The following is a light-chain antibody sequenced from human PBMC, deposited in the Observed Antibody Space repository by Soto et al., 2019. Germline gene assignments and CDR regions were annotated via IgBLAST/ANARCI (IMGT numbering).Light chain of an antibody. V-gene: IGLV2-14*01. CDR2: EVS. CDR3: SSYTSSSTLEGYV. J-gene: IGLJ1*01. CDR1: SSDVGGYNY. Sequence: LTQPASVSGSPGQSITISCTGTSSDVGGYNYVSWYQQHPGKAPKLMIYEVSNRPSGVSNRFSGSKSGNTASLTISGLQAEDEADYYCSSYTSSSTLEGYVFGTGTKVTVL.